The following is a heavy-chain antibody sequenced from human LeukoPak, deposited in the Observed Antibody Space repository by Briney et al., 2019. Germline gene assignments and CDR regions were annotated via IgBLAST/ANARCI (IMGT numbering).Heavy chain of an antibody. CDR2: MNPNNGGT. Sequence: GASVKVSCKASVYTFTNFYIHWVRQAPGQGLEWMGWMNPNNGGTSYAREFQDRVTMTRDTSISTAYMELSRLRSDDTAVYYCARDSNGDYAFDYWGQGTLVTVSS. CDR3: ARDSNGDYAFDY. D-gene: IGHD4-17*01. J-gene: IGHJ4*02. CDR1: VYTFTNFY. V-gene: IGHV1-2*02.